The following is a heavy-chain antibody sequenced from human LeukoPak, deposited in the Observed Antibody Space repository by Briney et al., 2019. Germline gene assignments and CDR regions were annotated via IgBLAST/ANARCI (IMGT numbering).Heavy chain of an antibody. V-gene: IGHV1-69*04. D-gene: IGHD3-10*01. Sequence: SVKVSCKASGGTFSSYAISWVRQAPGQGVAWMGRIIPIFGIAHYAQKFQGRVTITADKSTSTAYMELSSLRSEDTAVYYCARAGPGHIRGKLQDYYYYGMDVWGQGTTVTVSS. J-gene: IGHJ6*02. CDR3: ARAGPGHIRGKLQDYYYYGMDV. CDR2: IIPIFGIA. CDR1: GGTFSSYA.